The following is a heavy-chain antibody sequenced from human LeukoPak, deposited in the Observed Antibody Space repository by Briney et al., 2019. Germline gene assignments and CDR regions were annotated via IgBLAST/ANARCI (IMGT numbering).Heavy chain of an antibody. CDR3: ARDTPYYDILTGYYREANYYYGMDV. Sequence: SETLSLTCTVSGGSISSYYWSWIRQPPGKGLEWIGYIYYSGSTNYNPSLKSRVTISVDTPKNQCSLKLSSVTAADTAVYYCARDTPYYDILTGYYREANYYYGMDVWGKGTTVTVSS. J-gene: IGHJ6*04. CDR2: IYYSGST. V-gene: IGHV4-59*01. D-gene: IGHD3-9*01. CDR1: GGSISSYY.